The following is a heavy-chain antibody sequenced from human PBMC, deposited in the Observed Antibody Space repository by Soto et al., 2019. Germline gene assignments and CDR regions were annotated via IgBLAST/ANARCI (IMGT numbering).Heavy chain of an antibody. CDR3: ARVRVRFLEWLGSEG. D-gene: IGHD3-3*01. Sequence: QVQLVQSGAEVKKPGSSVKVSCKASGGTFSSYAFSWVRQAPGKGLEWMGGIIPIFGTANYAQKFQGRVTITADESTSTAYMELSSLRSEDTAVYYCARVRVRFLEWLGSEGWGQGTLVTVSS. J-gene: IGHJ4*02. CDR2: IIPIFGTA. V-gene: IGHV1-69*12. CDR1: GGTFSSYA.